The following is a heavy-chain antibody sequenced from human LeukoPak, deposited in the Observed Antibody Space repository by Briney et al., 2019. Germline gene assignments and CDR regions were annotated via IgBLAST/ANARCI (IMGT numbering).Heavy chain of an antibody. CDR2: MNPNSGNT. D-gene: IGHD2-15*01. CDR1: GYTFTSYD. CDR3: ARGLVVVAATARDY. J-gene: IGHJ4*02. Sequence: ASVKVSCKASGYTFTSYDINWVRQATGQGLEWMGWMNPNSGNTVYAQKFQGRATMTRNTSISTAYMELSSLRSEDTAVYYCARGLVVVAATARDYWGQGTLVTVSS. V-gene: IGHV1-8*01.